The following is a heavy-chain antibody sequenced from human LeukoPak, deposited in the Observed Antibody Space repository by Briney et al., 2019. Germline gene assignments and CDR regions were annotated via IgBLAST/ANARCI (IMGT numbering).Heavy chain of an antibody. D-gene: IGHD5-12*01. CDR3: ASHSGGYAY. V-gene: IGHV4-38-2*02. CDR2: IYRRGST. CDR1: GYSISSGYY. Sequence: SETLSLTCTVSGYSISSGYYWGWIRQSPGKGLEWIGNIYRRGSTHYNPSLKSRVTISVDTSKNQFSLKLSSVTAADTAVYYCASHSGGYAYWGQGTLVTVSS. J-gene: IGHJ4*02.